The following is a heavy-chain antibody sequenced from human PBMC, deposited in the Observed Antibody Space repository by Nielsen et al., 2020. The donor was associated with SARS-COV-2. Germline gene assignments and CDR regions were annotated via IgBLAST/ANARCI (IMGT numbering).Heavy chain of an antibody. CDR3: ARDLSVVAVAGTGY. Sequence: ASVKVSCKASGYTFTSYGISWVRQAPGQGLEWMGRISAYNGNTNYAQKLQGRVTMTTDTSTSTAYMELRSLRSDDTAVYYCARDLSVVAVAGTGYWGQGTLVTVSS. CDR1: GYTFTSYG. D-gene: IGHD6-19*01. J-gene: IGHJ4*02. V-gene: IGHV1-18*01. CDR2: ISAYNGNT.